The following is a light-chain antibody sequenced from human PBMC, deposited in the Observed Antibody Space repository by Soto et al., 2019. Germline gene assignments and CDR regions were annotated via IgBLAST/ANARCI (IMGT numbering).Light chain of an antibody. J-gene: IGLJ1*01. CDR1: SSNIGNKY. CDR2: ETN. V-gene: IGLV1-51*02. Sequence: QSVLTQPPSVSAAPGQKVTISCSGSSSNIGNKYVSWYKVLPGTAPKLLIYETNKRPSGIPDRFSGSTSGTSATLGITGLQTGDEADYYCGTWDNSLSAFVFGTGTKVTVL. CDR3: GTWDNSLSAFV.